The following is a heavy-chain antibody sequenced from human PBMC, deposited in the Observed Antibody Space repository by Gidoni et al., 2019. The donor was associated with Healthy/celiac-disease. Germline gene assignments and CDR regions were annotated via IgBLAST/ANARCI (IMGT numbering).Heavy chain of an antibody. CDR2: ISWNSGSI. J-gene: IGHJ4*02. D-gene: IGHD2-21*02. CDR3: AKSLGGNSPLGY. CDR1: GFTFDDYA. Sequence: EVQLVASGGGLVQPGRSLRLSCAASGFTFDDYAMHWVRQAPGKGLEWVSGISWNSGSIGYADSVKGRFTISRDNAKNSLYLQMNSLRAEDTALYYCAKSLGGNSPLGYWGQGTLVTVSS. V-gene: IGHV3-9*01.